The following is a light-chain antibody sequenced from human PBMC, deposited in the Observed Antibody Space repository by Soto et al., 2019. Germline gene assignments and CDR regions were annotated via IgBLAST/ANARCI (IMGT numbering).Light chain of an antibody. CDR3: QQYDDLPIT. V-gene: IGKV1-9*01. CDR1: QGISSY. Sequence: IQLTQSPSSLSASVGDRVTITCRASQGISSYLAWYQQKPGKAPKLLIYAASTLQSGVPSRFRGSGSGTEFSFNITSLQPEDVATYYCQQYDDLPITFGQGTRLEIK. CDR2: AAS. J-gene: IGKJ5*01.